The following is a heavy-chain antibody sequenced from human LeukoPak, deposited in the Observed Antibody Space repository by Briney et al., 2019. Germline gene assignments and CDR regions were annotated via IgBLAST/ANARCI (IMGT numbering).Heavy chain of an antibody. D-gene: IGHD5-12*01. Sequence: GGSLRLSCAASGFTFDDYGMSWVRQAPGKGLEWVSGINWNGGSTGYADSVKGRFTISRDNAKNSLYLQMNSLRAEDTAVYYCARVTRGYSGYDSVQWLVSLVYYYYMDVWGKGTTVTISS. CDR1: GFTFDDYG. CDR2: INWNGGST. J-gene: IGHJ6*03. CDR3: ARVTRGYSGYDSVQWLVSLVYYYYMDV. V-gene: IGHV3-20*04.